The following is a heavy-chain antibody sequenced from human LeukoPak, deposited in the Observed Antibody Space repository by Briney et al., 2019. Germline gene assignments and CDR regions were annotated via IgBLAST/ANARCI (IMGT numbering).Heavy chain of an antibody. J-gene: IGHJ5*02. CDR2: INPNSGGT. D-gene: IGHD1/OR15-1a*01. CDR3: ARSGTRAAARRSNWFDP. Sequence: ASVKVSCKASGYTFTGYYMHWVRQAPGQGLEWMGWINPNSGGTNYAQKFQGRVTMTRDTSISTAYMELSRLRSDDTAVYYCARSGTRAAARRSNWFDPWGQGTLVTVSS. CDR1: GYTFTGYY. V-gene: IGHV1-2*02.